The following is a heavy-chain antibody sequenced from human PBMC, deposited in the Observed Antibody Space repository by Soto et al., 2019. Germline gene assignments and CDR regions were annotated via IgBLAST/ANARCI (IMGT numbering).Heavy chain of an antibody. D-gene: IGHD6-13*01. CDR1: GGSVSSGSYY. V-gene: IGHV4-61*01. CDR3: ARYSRRYYFDY. Sequence: SETLSLTCTVSGGSVSSGSYYWSWIRQPPGKGLEWIGYIYYSGSTNYNPSLKSRVTISVDTSKNQFSLKLSSVTAADTAVYYCARYSRRYYFDYWGRGTLVTVSS. CDR2: IYYSGST. J-gene: IGHJ4*02.